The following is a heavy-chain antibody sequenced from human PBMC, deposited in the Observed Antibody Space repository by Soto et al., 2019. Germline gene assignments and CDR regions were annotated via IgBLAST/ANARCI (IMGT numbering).Heavy chain of an antibody. Sequence: PGGSLRLSCAASGFTFSSYSMNWVRQAPGKGLEWVSSISSSSSYIYYADSVKGRFTISRDNAKNSLYLQMNSLRAEDTAVYYCARDSSHGSGSYYPYPPGKGAGMDVWGQGTTVTVSS. CDR1: GFTFSSYS. CDR2: ISSSSSYI. V-gene: IGHV3-21*01. J-gene: IGHJ6*02. CDR3: ARDSSHGSGSYYPYPPGKGAGMDV. D-gene: IGHD3-10*01.